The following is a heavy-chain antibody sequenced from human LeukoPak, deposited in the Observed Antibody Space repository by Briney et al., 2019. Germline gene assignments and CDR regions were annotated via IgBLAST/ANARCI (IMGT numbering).Heavy chain of an antibody. D-gene: IGHD3-10*01. V-gene: IGHV3-23*01. CDR2: ISGSGGST. J-gene: IGHJ4*02. CDR3: AKTTLWFGEKSYYFDY. Sequence: GGSLRLSCAASGFTFSSYAMSRVRQAPGKGLEWVSAISGSGGSTYYAGSVKGRFTISRDNSKNTLYLQMNSLRAEDTAVYYCAKTTLWFGEKSYYFDYWGQGTLVTVSS. CDR1: GFTFSSYA.